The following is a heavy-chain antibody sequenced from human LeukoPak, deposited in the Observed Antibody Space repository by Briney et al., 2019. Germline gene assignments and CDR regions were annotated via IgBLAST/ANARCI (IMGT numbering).Heavy chain of an antibody. CDR1: GFAFSALD. CDR3: ARDGHRGYFDL. V-gene: IGHV3-64*04. CDR2: IRSDGRTT. J-gene: IGHJ2*01. Sequence: GGPLRLSWSASGFAFSALDMLWVRQAPGRQGEYITAIRSDGRTTYHADSVKGRFTISRDNSKNTLDLQMNSLRAEDTAVYSCARDGHRGYFDLWGRGTLVTVSS.